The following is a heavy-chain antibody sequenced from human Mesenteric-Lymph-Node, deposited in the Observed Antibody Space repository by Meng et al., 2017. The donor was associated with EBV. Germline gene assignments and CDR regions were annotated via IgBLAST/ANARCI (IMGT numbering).Heavy chain of an antibody. CDR1: GGSSSTSNW. J-gene: IGHJ4*02. D-gene: IGHD6-19*01. CDR2: IYHRGST. V-gene: IGHV4-4*02. Sequence: GPLSGWGPELVKPSGTLSLTCAVSGGSSSTSNWWRWVRQPPGKGLEWIGEIYHRGSTNYNPSLTSRVTISVDESKNEFSLSLTSVTAADTAVYFCARVNEGQWLVRGAFDYWGQGTLVTVSS. CDR3: ARVNEGQWLVRGAFDY.